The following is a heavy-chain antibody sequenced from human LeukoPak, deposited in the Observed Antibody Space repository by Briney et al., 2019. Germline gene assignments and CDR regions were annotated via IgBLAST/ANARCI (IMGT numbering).Heavy chain of an antibody. J-gene: IGHJ4*02. V-gene: IGHV3-21*01. CDR2: ISSSSSYI. CDR1: GFAFSSYS. CDR3: ARVGSSSSGDDY. D-gene: IGHD6-6*01. Sequence: GGSLRLSCAASGFAFSSYSMNWVRQAPGKGLEWVSSISSSSSYIYYADSVKGRFTISRDNAKNSLYLQMNSLRAEDTAVYYCARVGSSSSGDDYWGQGTLVTVSS.